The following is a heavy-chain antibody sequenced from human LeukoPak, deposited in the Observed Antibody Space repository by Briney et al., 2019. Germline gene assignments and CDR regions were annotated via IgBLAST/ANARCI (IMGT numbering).Heavy chain of an antibody. CDR3: ARERGESLRIGNAFDI. J-gene: IGHJ3*02. V-gene: IGHV1-69*05. CDR2: IIPIFGTA. Sequence: GASVKVSCKASGGTFSSYAISWVRQAPGQGLEWVGGIIPIFGTANYAQKFQGRVTITTDEPTSTAYMELSSLRSEDTAVYYCARERGESLRIGNAFDIWGQGTMVTVSS. CDR1: GGTFSSYA. D-gene: IGHD2-15*01.